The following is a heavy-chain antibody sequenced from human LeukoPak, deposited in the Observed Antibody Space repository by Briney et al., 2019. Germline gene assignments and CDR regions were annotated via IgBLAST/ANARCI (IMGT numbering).Heavy chain of an antibody. D-gene: IGHD3-10*01. V-gene: IGHV1-69*04. CDR1: GGTFSSYA. CDR3: ARGPTQYGSGSYDPGLPDY. CDR2: IIPILDIA. J-gene: IGHJ4*02. Sequence: SVKVSCKASGGTFSSYAISWVRQAPGQGLEWMGRIIPILDIANYAQKFQGRVTITADKSTSTAYMELSSLRSEDTAVYYCARGPTQYGSGSYDPGLPDYWGQGTLVTVSS.